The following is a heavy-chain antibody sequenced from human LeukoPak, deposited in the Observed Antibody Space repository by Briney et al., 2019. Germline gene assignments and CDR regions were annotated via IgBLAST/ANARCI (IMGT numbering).Heavy chain of an antibody. Sequence: GGSLRVSCAASGLTFSSYSMNWVRQAPGKGLEWVSSISSSSSYIYYADSVKGRFTISRDNAKNSLYLQMNSLRAEDTAVYYCARDGGDSGSYYSGAFDIWGQGTMVTISS. V-gene: IGHV3-21*01. CDR2: ISSSSSYI. CDR1: GLTFSSYS. D-gene: IGHD1-26*01. CDR3: ARDGGDSGSYYSGAFDI. J-gene: IGHJ3*02.